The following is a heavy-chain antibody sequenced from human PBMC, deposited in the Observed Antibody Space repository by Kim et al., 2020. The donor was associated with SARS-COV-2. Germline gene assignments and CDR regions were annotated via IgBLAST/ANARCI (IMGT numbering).Heavy chain of an antibody. J-gene: IGHJ4*02. Sequence: GGSLRLSCAASGFRLGDYYMAWIRQAPGKGLEWVSDISSGSSYTNYGDSVEGRFTISRDNGMSSVYLQMYNLRVEDTAIYYCARSSYYYDSSGYPRYFDYWGQGALVTVSS. CDR2: ISSGSSYT. CDR1: GFRLGDYY. CDR3: ARSSYYYDSSGYPRYFDY. D-gene: IGHD3-22*01. V-gene: IGHV3-11*03.